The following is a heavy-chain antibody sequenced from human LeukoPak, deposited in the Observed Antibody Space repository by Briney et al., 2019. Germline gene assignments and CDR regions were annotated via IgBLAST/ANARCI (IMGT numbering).Heavy chain of an antibody. CDR2: VSYSGST. V-gene: IGHV4-39*01. CDR3: TGHGWNYGTYFDF. Sequence: PSETLSLTCTVSGSSISSSSYYWGWIRQPPGKGLEWIGSVSYSGSTYYNPSLKNRITILVDTSKNQFSLKLSSVTAADTAVYYWTGHGWNYGTYFDFWGQGTRVTVSS. J-gene: IGHJ4*02. CDR1: GSSISSSSYY. D-gene: IGHD1-7*01.